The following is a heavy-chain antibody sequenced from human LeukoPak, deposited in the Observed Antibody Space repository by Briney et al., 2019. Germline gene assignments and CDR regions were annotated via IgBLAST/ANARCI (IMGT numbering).Heavy chain of an antibody. CDR2: ISSSSSTI. D-gene: IGHD1-7*01. V-gene: IGHV3-48*01. CDR3: ARRGTGTTGYYFDY. CDR1: GFTFSSYS. J-gene: IGHJ4*02. Sequence: GGSLRLSRAASGFTFSSYSMNWVRQAPGKGLEWVSYISSSSSTIYYADSVKGRFTISRDNAKNSLYLQMNSLRAEDTAVYFCARRGTGTTGYYFDYWGQGTLVTVSS.